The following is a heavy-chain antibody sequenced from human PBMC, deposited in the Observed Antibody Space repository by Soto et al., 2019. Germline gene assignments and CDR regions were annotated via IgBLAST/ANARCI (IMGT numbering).Heavy chain of an antibody. CDR2: INPNSGGT. CDR1: GYTFTGYY. J-gene: IGHJ4*02. V-gene: IGHV1-2*02. CDR3: ARFPTRYCSGGSCYNY. Sequence: ASVKVSCKASGYTFTGYYMHWVRQAPGQGLEWMGWINPNSGGTNYAQKLQGRVTMTRDTSISTAYMELSRLRSDDTAVYYCARFPTRYCSGGSCYNYWGQGTLVTVSS. D-gene: IGHD2-15*01.